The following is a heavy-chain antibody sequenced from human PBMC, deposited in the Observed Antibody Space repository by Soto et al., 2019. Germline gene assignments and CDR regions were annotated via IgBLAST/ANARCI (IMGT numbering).Heavy chain of an antibody. Sequence: GFLSFSVGVAGSAFTNLAMIWVPKAPGKGPEWVSGIVGSGATYHADSVKGRFTISRDDSKSTLYLRMNSLRVEDTAVYYCAKDAVYNDGLWLPDYWGQGTLVTVSS. J-gene: IGHJ4*02. CDR3: AKDAVYNDGLWLPDY. D-gene: IGHD2-21*01. CDR1: GSAFTNLA. V-gene: IGHV3-23*01. CDR2: IVGSGAT.